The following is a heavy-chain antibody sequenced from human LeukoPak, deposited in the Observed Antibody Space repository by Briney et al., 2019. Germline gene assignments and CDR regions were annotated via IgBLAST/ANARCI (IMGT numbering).Heavy chain of an antibody. CDR3: ARGGYYDSSGYPNPLDY. Sequence: SETLSLTCAVYGGSFSGNYWNWIRQPPGKGLEWIGEINHSATSSYNPSLKSRVTISGDTSKNQFFLRLSSVTAADTAVYYCARGGYYDSSGYPNPLDYWGQGTLVTVSS. D-gene: IGHD3-22*01. J-gene: IGHJ4*02. CDR1: GGSFSGNY. V-gene: IGHV4-34*01. CDR2: INHSATS.